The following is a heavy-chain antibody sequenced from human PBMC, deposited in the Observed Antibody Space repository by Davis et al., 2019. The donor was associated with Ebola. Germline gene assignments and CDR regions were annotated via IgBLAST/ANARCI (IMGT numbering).Heavy chain of an antibody. D-gene: IGHD1-1*01. Sequence: GESLKISCAASGFTVSSNYMSWVRQAPGKGLEWVSVIYSGGSTYYADSVKGRFTISRDNSKNTLYLQMNSLRAEDTAVYYCVRDLKYKIDYWGQGALVTVSS. CDR2: IYSGGST. CDR1: GFTVSSNY. J-gene: IGHJ4*02. CDR3: VRDLKYKIDY. V-gene: IGHV3-66*01.